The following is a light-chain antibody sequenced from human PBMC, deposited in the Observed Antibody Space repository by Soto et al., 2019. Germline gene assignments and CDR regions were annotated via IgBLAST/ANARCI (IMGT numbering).Light chain of an antibody. V-gene: IGKV3-20*01. J-gene: IGKJ1*01. CDR1: QTVTSSK. CDR3: HQYDTAPRT. CDR2: AAS. Sequence: EIVLTQSQGTLSLSRGERATLSCRVSQTVTSSKLARYQQRPGQAPRLLIYAASRRATGIPDRFSGSGSGTDFTLTISRLEPEDFAVYYCHQYDTAPRTFGQGTKVEI.